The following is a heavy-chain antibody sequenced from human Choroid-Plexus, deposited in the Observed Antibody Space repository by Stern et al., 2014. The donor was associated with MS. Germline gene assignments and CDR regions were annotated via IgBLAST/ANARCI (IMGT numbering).Heavy chain of an antibody. J-gene: IGHJ1*01. CDR3: ASVSGSYHGHFQH. V-gene: IGHV1-69*01. D-gene: IGHD1-26*01. CDR1: GGTFSSYA. Sequence: VHLVESGAEVKKPGASVKVSCKTSGGTFSSYAISWVRQAPGQGLEWMGGIIPIFGTANYAQKFQGRVTITADESTSTAYMELSSLRSEDTAVYYCASVSGSYHGHFQHWGQGTLVTVSS. CDR2: IIPIFGTA.